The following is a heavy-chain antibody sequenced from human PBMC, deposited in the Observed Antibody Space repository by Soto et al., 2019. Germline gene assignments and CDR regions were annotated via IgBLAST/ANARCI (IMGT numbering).Heavy chain of an antibody. CDR2: INANYGNT. V-gene: IGHV1-18*04. CDR1: GYTFTNYG. CDR3: AREKNYYDSSGYSPTALDY. Sequence: ASVKVSCKASGYTFTNYGITWVRQAPGQGLEWMGWINANYGNTNYEQKFQGRVTMTRNTSTSTAYMELSSLRSEDTAVYYCAREKNYYDSSGYSPTALDYWGQGTLVTVSS. J-gene: IGHJ4*02. D-gene: IGHD3-22*01.